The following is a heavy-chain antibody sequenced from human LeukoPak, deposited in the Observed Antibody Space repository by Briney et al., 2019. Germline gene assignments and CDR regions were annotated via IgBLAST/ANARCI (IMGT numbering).Heavy chain of an antibody. Sequence: GRSLRLSCAVSGFTFSSYGMHWVRQAPGKGLEWVAVIWYDGSNKYYADSVKGRFTISRDNSKNTLYLQMNSLRAEDTAVHYCARDHLYYFDYWGQGTLVTVSS. CDR2: IWYDGSNK. V-gene: IGHV3-33*01. CDR3: ARDHLYYFDY. CDR1: GFTFSSYG. J-gene: IGHJ4*02.